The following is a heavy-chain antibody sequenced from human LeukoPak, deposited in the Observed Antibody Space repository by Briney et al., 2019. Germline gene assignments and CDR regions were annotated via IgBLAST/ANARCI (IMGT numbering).Heavy chain of an antibody. CDR2: ISRGSDYI. CDR1: GFTFSSYS. CDR3: AGAINYYDSSGLYYYFDY. Sequence: GGSLRLSCAASGFTFSSYSMNWVRQAPGKGLEWVSSISRGSDYIYYEDSVKGRFTISRDNAKNSLYLQMNSLRAEDTAVYYCAGAINYYDSSGLYYYFDYWGQGTLVTVSS. J-gene: IGHJ4*02. D-gene: IGHD3-22*01. V-gene: IGHV3-21*01.